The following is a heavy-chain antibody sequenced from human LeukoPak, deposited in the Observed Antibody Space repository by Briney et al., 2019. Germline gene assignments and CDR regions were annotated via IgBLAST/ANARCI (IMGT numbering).Heavy chain of an antibody. J-gene: IGHJ5*02. CDR2: INHSGST. D-gene: IGHD2-2*01. V-gene: IGHV4-34*01. Sequence: PSETLSLTCAVYGGSFSGYYWSWIRQPPGKGLEWIGEINHSGSTNYNPSLKSRVTISVDTSKNQFSLKLSSVTAADTAVYYCARQGYCSTASCPFIWFNPWGQGTLVTVSS. CDR1: GGSFSGYY. CDR3: ARQGYCSTASCPFIWFNP.